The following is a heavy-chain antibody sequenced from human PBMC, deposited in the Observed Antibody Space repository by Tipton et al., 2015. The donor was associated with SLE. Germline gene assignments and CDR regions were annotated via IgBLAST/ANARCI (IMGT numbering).Heavy chain of an antibody. CDR1: GGSFSGYY. J-gene: IGHJ4*02. CDR2: INHCGST. V-gene: IGHV4-34*09. D-gene: IGHD3-10*01. CDR3: ANNKRVGSYFDY. Sequence: PGLVKPSETLSLTCTVYGGSFSGYYWTWIRQPPAKGLEWIGEINHCGSTNYNPSLKSRVTISVDTSKNQFSLKLSSVTAADTAVYYCANNKRVGSYFDYWGQGTLVTVSS.